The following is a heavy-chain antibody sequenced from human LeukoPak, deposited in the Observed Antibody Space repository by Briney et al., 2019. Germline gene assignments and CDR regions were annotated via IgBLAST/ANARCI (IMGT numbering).Heavy chain of an antibody. Sequence: GGSLRLSCAASGFTFDDYAMHWVRQAPGKGLEWVSLISGDGGSTYYADSVKGRFTIPRDNSKNSLYLQMNSLRTEDTALYYCAKDYHITMIAVVINYAFDIWGQGTMVTVSS. CDR2: ISGDGGST. CDR1: GFTFDDYA. CDR3: AKDYHITMIAVVINYAFDI. V-gene: IGHV3-43*02. D-gene: IGHD3-22*01. J-gene: IGHJ3*02.